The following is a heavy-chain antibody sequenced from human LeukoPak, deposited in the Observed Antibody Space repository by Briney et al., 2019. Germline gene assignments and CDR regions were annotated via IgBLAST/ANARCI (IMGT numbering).Heavy chain of an antibody. CDR2: IIPIFGTA. J-gene: IGHJ5*02. D-gene: IGHD3-3*01. CDR1: GGTFSNYA. Sequence: ASVKVSCKASGGTFSNYAISWVRQAPGQGLEWMGRIIPIFGTANYAQKFQGRVTITTDESTSTAYMELSSLRSEDTAVYYCARAPSYDFWSPSNWFDPWGQGTLVTVSS. V-gene: IGHV1-69*05. CDR3: ARAPSYDFWSPSNWFDP.